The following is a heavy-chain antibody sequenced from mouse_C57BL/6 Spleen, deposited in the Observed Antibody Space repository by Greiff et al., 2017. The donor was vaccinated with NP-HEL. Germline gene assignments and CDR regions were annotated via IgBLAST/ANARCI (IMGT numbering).Heavy chain of an antibody. D-gene: IGHD2-1*01. CDR2: INPSSGYT. CDR1: GYTFTSYW. J-gene: IGHJ3*01. V-gene: IGHV1-7*01. CDR3: AREGIYYGNYTWFAY. Sequence: QVHVKQSGAELAKPGASVKLSCKASGYTFTSYWMHWVKQRPGQGLEWIGYINPSSGYTKYNQKFKDKATLTADKSSSTAYMQLSSLTYEDSAVYYCAREGIYYGNYTWFAYWGQGTLVTVSA.